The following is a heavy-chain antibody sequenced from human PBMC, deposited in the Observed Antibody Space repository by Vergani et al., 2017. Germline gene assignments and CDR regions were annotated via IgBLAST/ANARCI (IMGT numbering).Heavy chain of an antibody. D-gene: IGHD3-16*01. Sequence: QVQLVQSGAEVKKPGSSVKVSCKASGGTFSSYAISWVRQAPGQGLEWMGRIIPIFGTANYSRKFQGRVTITADESTSTAYMELSSLRSEDTAVYYCARDPGDGPKEGWFDPWGQGTLVTVSS. J-gene: IGHJ5*02. CDR3: ARDPGDGPKEGWFDP. V-gene: IGHV1-69*13. CDR1: GGTFSSYA. CDR2: IIPIFGTA.